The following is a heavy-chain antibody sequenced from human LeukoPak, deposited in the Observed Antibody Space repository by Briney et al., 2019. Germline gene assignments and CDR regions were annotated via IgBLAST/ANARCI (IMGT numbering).Heavy chain of an antibody. J-gene: IGHJ4*02. CDR2: IYYSGST. Sequence: SETLSLTCTVSGGSISSGGYYWSWIRQHPGKGLEWIGYIYYSGSTYYNPSLKSRVTISVDTSKNQFSLKLSSVTAADTAVYYCARGRGAARFVTIEFDYWGQGALVTVSS. D-gene: IGHD6-6*01. CDR3: ARGRGAARFVTIEFDY. CDR1: GGSISSGGYY. V-gene: IGHV4-31*03.